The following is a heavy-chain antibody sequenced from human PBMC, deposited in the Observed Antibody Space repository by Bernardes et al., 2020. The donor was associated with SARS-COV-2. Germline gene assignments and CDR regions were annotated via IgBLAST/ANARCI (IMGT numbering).Heavy chain of an antibody. D-gene: IGHD3-3*01. CDR3: AREGVVINLDYYYGMDV. V-gene: IGHV4-31*11. Sequence: SETLSLTCAVSGDSVSSASYYWSWIRQHPGKGLEWIGYIYYSGSTYYNPSLKSRVTISVDTSKNQFSLKLSSVTAADTAVYYCAREGVVINLDYYYGMDVWGQGTTVTVSS. J-gene: IGHJ6*02. CDR1: GDSVSSASYY. CDR2: IYYSGST.